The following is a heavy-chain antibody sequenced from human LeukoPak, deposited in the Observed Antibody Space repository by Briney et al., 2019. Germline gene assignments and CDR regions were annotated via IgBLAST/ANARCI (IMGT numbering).Heavy chain of an antibody. D-gene: IGHD2-2*02. CDR1: GFAFSDYW. Sequence: GGSLRLSCATSGFAFSDYWMHWVRQAPGKGLEWVSGISNSGGTTYYADSVKGRFTISRDNSKNTLYLQMNSLRAEDTAVYYCAKSGCSSTSCYSILSGWLDPWGQGTLVTVSS. J-gene: IGHJ5*02. CDR3: AKSGCSSTSCYSILSGWLDP. V-gene: IGHV3-23*01. CDR2: ISNSGGTT.